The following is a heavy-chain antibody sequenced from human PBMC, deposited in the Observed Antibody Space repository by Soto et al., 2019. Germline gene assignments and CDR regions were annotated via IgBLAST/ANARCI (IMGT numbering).Heavy chain of an antibody. V-gene: IGHV3-33*01. D-gene: IGHD5-18*01. CDR2: IWYDGSNK. CDR1: GFTFSTYG. CDR3: ARSPAGYTYGYGADY. J-gene: IGHJ4*02. Sequence: GGSLRLSCAASGFTFSTYGMHWVRQAPGKGLEWVAVIWYDGSNKYYADSVKGRFTISRDNSNNTLYLQMNSLRAEDTAVYYCARSPAGYTYGYGADYWGQGTPVTVSS.